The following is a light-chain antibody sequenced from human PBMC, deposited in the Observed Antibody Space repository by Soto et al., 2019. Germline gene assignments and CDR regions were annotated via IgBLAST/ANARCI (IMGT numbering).Light chain of an antibody. CDR2: GAS. V-gene: IGKV3-20*01. CDR1: QSVSSSY. Sequence: EIVLTQSPGTLSLSPGERATLSCRASQSVSSSYLAWYQQKPGQAPRLLIYGASSRATGIPDRFSGSGSGTEFTLAISSLQSEDFALYYCQQYDSWPRTFGQGTKVDIK. CDR3: QQYDSWPRT. J-gene: IGKJ1*01.